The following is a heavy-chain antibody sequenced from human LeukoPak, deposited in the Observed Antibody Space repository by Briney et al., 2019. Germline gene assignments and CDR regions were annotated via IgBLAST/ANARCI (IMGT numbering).Heavy chain of an antibody. CDR3: ARPYSYYMDF. Sequence: SETLSLTCAVYGGSFSGHYWTWIRQPPGKGLEWIGEINHSGSTNYNPSLKSRVTLSVDKSKNQFSLILSSVTAADTAVYYCARPYSYYMDFWGKGTTVTVSS. CDR2: INHSGST. J-gene: IGHJ6*03. V-gene: IGHV4-34*01. CDR1: GGSFSGHY.